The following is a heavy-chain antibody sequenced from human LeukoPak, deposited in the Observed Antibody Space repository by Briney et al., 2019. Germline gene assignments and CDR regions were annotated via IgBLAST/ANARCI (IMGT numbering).Heavy chain of an antibody. J-gene: IGHJ5*02. Sequence: ASVTVSCTASGYTFTGYYMHWVRQAPGQGLEWMGWINPNSGGTNYAQKFQGRVTMTRDTSISTAYMELSRLRSDDTAVYYCAIYCSSTSCPYNWFDPWGQGTLVTVSS. CDR3: AIYCSSTSCPYNWFDP. D-gene: IGHD2-2*01. CDR2: INPNSGGT. V-gene: IGHV1-2*02. CDR1: GYTFTGYY.